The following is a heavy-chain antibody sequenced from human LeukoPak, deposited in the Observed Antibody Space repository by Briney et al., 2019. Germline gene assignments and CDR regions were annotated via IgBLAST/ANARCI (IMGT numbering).Heavy chain of an antibody. CDR3: ARGPFRNVETPMVAPRFDP. CDR2: INLNTGGT. J-gene: IGHJ5*02. CDR1: GYTFIGYY. Sequence: ASVNVSCKASGYTFIGYYMHWVRQAPGQGLQWMGWINLNTGGTNYAQKFQGRVTMTRDTSITTAYMELSGLRSDDTAVYFCARGPFRNVETPMVAPRFDPWGQGTLVTVSS. V-gene: IGHV1-2*02. D-gene: IGHD5-18*01.